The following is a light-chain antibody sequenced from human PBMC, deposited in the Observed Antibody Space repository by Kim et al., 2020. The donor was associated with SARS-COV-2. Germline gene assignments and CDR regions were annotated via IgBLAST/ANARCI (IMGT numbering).Light chain of an antibody. V-gene: IGKV3-15*01. Sequence: EIVMTQSPATLSVSPGERATVSCRASQSVSSRLAWYQQRPGQALRLLIYGASTRATDIPARVSGSESGTEFTLTISSLQSEDFAVYYCQQYDNWPPTFGQGTKVEIK. CDR2: GAS. CDR1: QSVSSR. J-gene: IGKJ1*01. CDR3: QQYDNWPPT.